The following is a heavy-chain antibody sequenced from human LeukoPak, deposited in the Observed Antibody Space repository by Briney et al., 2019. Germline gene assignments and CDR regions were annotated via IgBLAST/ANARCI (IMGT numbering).Heavy chain of an antibody. CDR1: GFTFSTFS. CDR3: ARLGSYRGTSMAYFDL. D-gene: IGHD1-26*01. V-gene: IGHV3-48*04. J-gene: IGHJ2*01. Sequence: GGSLRLSCVASGFTFSTFSMNWVRQAPGKGLEWVSYISSSGSTKHYADSVKGRFTISRDNATDSLYLQMNSLRAEDTAVYYCARLGSYRGTSMAYFDLWGRGTLVTVSS. CDR2: ISSSGSTK.